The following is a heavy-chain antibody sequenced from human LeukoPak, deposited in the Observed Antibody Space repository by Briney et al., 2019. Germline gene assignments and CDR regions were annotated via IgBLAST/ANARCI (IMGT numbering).Heavy chain of an antibody. J-gene: IGHJ2*01. Sequence: SETLSLTCTVSGGSISSYYWSWIRQPAGKGLEWIGRIYTSGSTNYNPSLKSRVTISVDTSKNQFSLKLSSVTAADTAVYYCARGQRTCSGGSCYSYWYFDLWGRGTLVTVSS. CDR3: ARGQRTCSGGSCYSYWYFDL. CDR1: GGSISSYY. D-gene: IGHD2-15*01. V-gene: IGHV4-4*07. CDR2: IYTSGST.